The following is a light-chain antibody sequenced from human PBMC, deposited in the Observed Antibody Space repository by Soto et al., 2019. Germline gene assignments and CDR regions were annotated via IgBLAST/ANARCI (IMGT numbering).Light chain of an antibody. J-gene: IGLJ3*02. V-gene: IGLV1-40*01. Sequence: QSVLTQPPSVSGAPGQRVTISCTGSSSNIGAGYDVHWYQQLPGTAPKRLIYGNSNRPSGVPDRFSGSKSGTSASLAITGLQAEDEADYYCQPYDSSLSGSGVFGGGTKLTVL. CDR3: QPYDSSLSGSGV. CDR2: GNS. CDR1: SSNIGAGYD.